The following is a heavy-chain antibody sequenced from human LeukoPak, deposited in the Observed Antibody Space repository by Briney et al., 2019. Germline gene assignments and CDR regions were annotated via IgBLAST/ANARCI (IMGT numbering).Heavy chain of an antibody. J-gene: IGHJ4*02. D-gene: IGHD6-19*01. CDR2: ISGGGST. Sequence: PGGSLRLSCAASGFTFSSYALTWVRQAPGKGLEWVSTISGGGSTFYADSVRGRFTISRDNSKNTLYLQMNSLRAEDTAVYYCAKARGWYVYWGQGTLVTVSS. CDR3: AKARGWYVY. CDR1: GFTFSSYA. V-gene: IGHV3-23*01.